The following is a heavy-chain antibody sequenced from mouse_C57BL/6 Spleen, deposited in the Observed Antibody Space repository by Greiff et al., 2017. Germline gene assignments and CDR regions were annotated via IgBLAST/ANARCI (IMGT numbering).Heavy chain of an antibody. CDR3: ARQFPYYGSSYYAMDY. J-gene: IGHJ4*01. D-gene: IGHD1-1*01. Sequence: EVQLQQSGPELVKPGASVKISCKASGYTFTDYYMNWVKQSHGKSLEWIGDINPNNGGTSYNQKFKGKATLTVDKSSSTAYMELRSLTSEDSAVYYCARQFPYYGSSYYAMDYWGQGTSVTVSS. CDR2: INPNNGGT. V-gene: IGHV1-26*01. CDR1: GYTFTDYY.